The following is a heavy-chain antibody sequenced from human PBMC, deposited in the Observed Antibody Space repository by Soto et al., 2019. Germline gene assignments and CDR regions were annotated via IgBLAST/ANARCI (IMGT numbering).Heavy chain of an antibody. CDR3: ARDAKSVETTGGFDY. J-gene: IGHJ4*02. D-gene: IGHD1-26*01. V-gene: IGHV3-33*01. CDR2: IWFDGSNK. Sequence: QVQLVDSGGGVVQPGRSLRLSCAASGFIFSSYGMHWVRQAPGKGLEWVAGIWFDGSNKYYADSVKGRFTISRDNSRNTLYLQMNGLRAEDTAVYYCARDAKSVETTGGFDYCGQGTLVTVSS. CDR1: GFIFSSYG.